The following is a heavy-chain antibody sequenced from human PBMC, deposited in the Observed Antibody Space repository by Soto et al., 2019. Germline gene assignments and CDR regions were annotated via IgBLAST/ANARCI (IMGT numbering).Heavy chain of an antibody. J-gene: IGHJ4*01. D-gene: IGHD2-21*01. CDR3: ANAEHIYCFDH. V-gene: IGHV3-23*01. CDR1: GFTFSTYS. Sequence: SGGSLRLSCAASGFTFSTYSMNWVRQAPGRELEWVSSISGSGSNTYYADSVRGRFTISRDNSKNTLSLQMSSLRAEDTAVYYCANAEHIYCFDHWGHGALVTVSS. CDR2: ISGSGSNT.